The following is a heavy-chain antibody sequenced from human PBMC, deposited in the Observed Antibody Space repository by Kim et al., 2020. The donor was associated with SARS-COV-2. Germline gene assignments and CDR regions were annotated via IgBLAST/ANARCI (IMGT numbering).Heavy chain of an antibody. J-gene: IGHJ5*02. D-gene: IGHD6-13*01. V-gene: IGHV7-4-1*02. Sequence: YAQDFTGRFVFSLDTSVSTAYLQISSLKAEDTAVYYCARLLAGGTYWFDPWGQGTPVTVSS. CDR3: ARLLAGGTYWFDP.